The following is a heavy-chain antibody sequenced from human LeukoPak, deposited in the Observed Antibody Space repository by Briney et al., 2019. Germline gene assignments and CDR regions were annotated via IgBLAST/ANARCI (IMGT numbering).Heavy chain of an antibody. J-gene: IGHJ4*02. Sequence: GASVTVSCKASGGTFSSYAISWVRQAPGQGLEWMGGIIPIFGTANYAQKFQGRVTITADESTSTAYMELRSLRSDDTAVYYCARAGHRKYYYDNAYDYWGQGTLVTVSS. CDR2: IIPIFGTA. CDR1: GGTFSSYA. CDR3: ARAGHRKYYYDNAYDY. D-gene: IGHD3-22*01. V-gene: IGHV1-69*13.